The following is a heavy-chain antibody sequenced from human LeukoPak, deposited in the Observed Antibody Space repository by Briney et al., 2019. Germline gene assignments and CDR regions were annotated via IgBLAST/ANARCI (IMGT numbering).Heavy chain of an antibody. CDR1: GFTFSSSW. J-gene: IGHJ4*02. Sequence: PGGSLRLSCAASGFTFSSSWMDWVRQAPGKGLEWVASINPEGSEEYSADSVKGRFTISRDNAKNSLYLQMDSLRVEDTAFYYCARDLAYSRLDYWGQGMLVTVSS. V-gene: IGHV3-7*01. D-gene: IGHD5-18*01. CDR2: INPEGSEE. CDR3: ARDLAYSRLDY.